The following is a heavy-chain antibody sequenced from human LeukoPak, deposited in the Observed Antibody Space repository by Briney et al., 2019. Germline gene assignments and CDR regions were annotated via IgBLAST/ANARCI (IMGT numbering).Heavy chain of an antibody. V-gene: IGHV3-7*04. J-gene: IGHJ4*02. Sequence: GGSLRLSCAASGFNFSNYWMIWVRKAPGKGLEWVANIKYDGSDKNYVDSVKGRFTISRDNAKNSLYLQMNSLRAEDTAVYYCARVNFDYWGQGTLVTVSS. CDR3: ARVNFDY. CDR2: IKYDGSDK. CDR1: GFNFSNYW.